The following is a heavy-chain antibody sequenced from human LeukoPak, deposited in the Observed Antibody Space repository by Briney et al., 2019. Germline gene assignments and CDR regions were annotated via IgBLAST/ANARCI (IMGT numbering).Heavy chain of an antibody. Sequence: GGSLRLSCAASGFTFSSYAMSWVRQAPGKGLEWVSGISGSGGSTDYADSVKGRFTISRDNSKNTLYLQMNSLRAEDTAVYYCARVGIRGSKIAVAVFDYWGQGTLVTVSS. V-gene: IGHV3-23*01. CDR3: ARVGIRGSKIAVAVFDY. CDR1: GFTFSSYA. D-gene: IGHD6-19*01. J-gene: IGHJ4*02. CDR2: ISGSGGST.